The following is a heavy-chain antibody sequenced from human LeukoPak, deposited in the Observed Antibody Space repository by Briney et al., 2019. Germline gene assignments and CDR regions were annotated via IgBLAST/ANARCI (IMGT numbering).Heavy chain of an antibody. D-gene: IGHD2-15*01. V-gene: IGHV4-34*01. J-gene: IGHJ4*02. CDR1: GGSFSGYY. CDR2: INHNGST. CDR3: ARVKGDIVVVVAAPKGGHFDY. Sequence: SETLSLTCAVYGGSFSGYYWSWIRQPPGKGLEWIGEINHNGSTNYNPSLKSRVTISVDTSKNQFSLKLSSVTAADTAVYYCARVKGDIVVVVAAPKGGHFDYWGQGTLVTVSS.